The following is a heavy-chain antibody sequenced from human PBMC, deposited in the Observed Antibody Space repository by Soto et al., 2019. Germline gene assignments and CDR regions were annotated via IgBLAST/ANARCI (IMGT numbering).Heavy chain of an antibody. D-gene: IGHD5-18*01. CDR3: ARGKMFRGYSHAPDFDY. V-gene: IGHV6-1*01. Sequence: PSQTLSLTCAISGDSVSSNSAAWNWIRQSPSRGLEWLGRTYYRSKWYNDYAVSVKSRITINPDTSKNQFSLQLNSVTPEDTAVYYCARGKMFRGYSHAPDFDYWGQGTLVTVSS. J-gene: IGHJ4*02. CDR2: TYYRSKWYN. CDR1: GDSVSSNSAA.